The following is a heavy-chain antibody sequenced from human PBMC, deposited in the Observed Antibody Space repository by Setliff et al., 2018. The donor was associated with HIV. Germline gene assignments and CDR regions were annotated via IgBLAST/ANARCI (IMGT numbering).Heavy chain of an antibody. V-gene: IGHV3-15*01. CDR1: GFTFSNAW. J-gene: IGHJ4*02. Sequence: LGGSLRLSCAASGFTFSNAWMSWVRQAPGKGLEWVGRIKSKTDGGTTGYAAPVKGRFTISRDDSKNTLYLQMNSLRVEDTAVYYCARDQRDLGPRSGWPYYFDYWGQGTLVTVSS. CDR2: IKSKTDGGTT. CDR3: ARDQRDLGPRSGWPYYFDY. D-gene: IGHD6-19*01.